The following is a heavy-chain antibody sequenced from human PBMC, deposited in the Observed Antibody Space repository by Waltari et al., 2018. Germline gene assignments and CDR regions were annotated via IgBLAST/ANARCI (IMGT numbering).Heavy chain of an antibody. J-gene: IGHJ3*01. CDR3: ATALGDSSSASRPFDF. V-gene: IGHV1-69-2*01. Sequence: EVQLLQSGAELQEPGTTVRISCKVSVYTFSDYYIHWVQQAPGKGLRWMGLVDPEDGETIYADNFQGRVTISADTSTDTAFMELSSLRSEDTAVFYCATALGDSSSASRPFDFWGQGTMITVSS. D-gene: IGHD6-19*01. CDR1: VYTFSDYY. CDR2: VDPEDGET.